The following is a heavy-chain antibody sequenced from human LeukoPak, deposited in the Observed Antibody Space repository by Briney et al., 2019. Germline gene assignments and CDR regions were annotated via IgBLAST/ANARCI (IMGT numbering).Heavy chain of an antibody. CDR3: ARDLAWGAY. Sequence: RTGGSLRLSCVASGFTFSIYTMSWVRQAPGKGLEWVSSITSSSSSIYSADSVKGRLTISRDNAKNSLYLEMNSLRDEDTAVYYCARDLAWGAYWGQGTLVTVSS. J-gene: IGHJ4*02. D-gene: IGHD4/OR15-4a*01. CDR2: ITSSSSSI. CDR1: GFTFSIYT. V-gene: IGHV3-21*01.